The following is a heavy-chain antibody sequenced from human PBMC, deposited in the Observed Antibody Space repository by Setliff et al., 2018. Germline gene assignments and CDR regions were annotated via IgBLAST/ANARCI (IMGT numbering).Heavy chain of an antibody. D-gene: IGHD1-26*01. CDR1: GGSISSYY. CDR3: ARAPPNRYSGSYEYFYMDV. J-gene: IGHJ6*03. V-gene: IGHV4-4*08. CDR2: IYSSGRT. Sequence: SESLSLTCTVSGGSISSYYWIWIRQPPGKGLEWIGYIYSSGRTNYNPSLKSRVTLSVDTSNNQFSLKVSSVTAADTAVYYCARAPPNRYSGSYEYFYMDVWVKGTTVTVSS.